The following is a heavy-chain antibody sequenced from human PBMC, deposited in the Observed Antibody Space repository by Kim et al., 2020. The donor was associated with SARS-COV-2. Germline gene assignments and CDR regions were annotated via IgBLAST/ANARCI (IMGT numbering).Heavy chain of an antibody. CDR1: GGSISSYY. V-gene: IGHV4-59*01. CDR2: IYYSGST. CDR3: AREWVNWNPPGGWFDP. Sequence: SETLSLTCTVSGGSISSYYWSWIRQPPGKGLEWIGYIYYSGSTNYNPYLKSRVTISVDTSKNQFSLKLSSVTAADTAVYYCAREWVNWNPPGGWFDPWGQGTLVTVSS. D-gene: IGHD1-20*01. J-gene: IGHJ5*02.